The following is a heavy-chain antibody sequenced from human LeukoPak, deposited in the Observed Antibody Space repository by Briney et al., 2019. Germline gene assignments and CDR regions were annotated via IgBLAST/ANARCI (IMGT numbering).Heavy chain of an antibody. CDR1: GGSISRYY. J-gene: IGHJ4*02. D-gene: IGHD1-26*01. Sequence: PSETLSLTCTVSGGSISRYYWSWIRQPPGKGLEWIGYIYYSGSTNYNPSLKSRVTISVDTSKNQFSLKLSSVTAADTAVYYCARDMGATHFDYWGQGTLVTVSS. V-gene: IGHV4-59*01. CDR3: ARDMGATHFDY. CDR2: IYYSGST.